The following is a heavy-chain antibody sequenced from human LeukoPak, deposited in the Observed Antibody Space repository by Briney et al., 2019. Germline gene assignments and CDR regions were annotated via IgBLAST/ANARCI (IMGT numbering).Heavy chain of an antibody. D-gene: IGHD5-18*01. V-gene: IGHV1-2*02. CDR2: INPNSGGT. J-gene: IGHJ3*02. CDR3: ARVVTRGYSYGPDHDAFDI. Sequence: ASVKVSCKASGGTFSSYAINWVRQAPGQGLEWMGWINPNSGGTNYAQKFQGRVTMTRDTSISTAYMELSRLRSDDTAVYYCARVVTRGYSYGPDHDAFDIWGQGTMVTVSS. CDR1: GGTFSSYA.